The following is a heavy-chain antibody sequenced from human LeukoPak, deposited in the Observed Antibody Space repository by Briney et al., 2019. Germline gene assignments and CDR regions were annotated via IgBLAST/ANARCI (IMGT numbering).Heavy chain of an antibody. D-gene: IGHD6-13*01. CDR3: TRDLAAAAT. CDR1: GFTFSTYW. V-gene: IGHV3-7*03. J-gene: IGHJ5*02. Sequence: GGSLRLSCAASGFTFSTYWMSWVRQAPGKGLEWVVNINQDGKERYYVDSVKGRFTISRDNAKNSLYLQMNSLTAEDTAVYYCTRDLAAAATWGQGTLVTVSS. CDR2: INQDGKER.